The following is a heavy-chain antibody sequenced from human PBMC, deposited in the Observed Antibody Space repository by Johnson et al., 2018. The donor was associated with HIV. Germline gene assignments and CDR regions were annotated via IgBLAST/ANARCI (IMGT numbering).Heavy chain of an antibody. CDR1: GFTFSYAW. J-gene: IGHJ3*02. CDR3: TTGLVPSAKEPVVVGGAFDI. Sequence: VQLVESGGNLVKPGGSLRLSCAASGFTFSYAWMSWVRQAPGKGLEWVGRIKSKTDGGTKDYTAPVKGRFTISRDDSKNTLYLQMNSMKTEDTAVYYCTTGLVPSAKEPVVVGGAFDILGQGTMVTVAS. CDR2: IKSKTDGGTK. V-gene: IGHV3-15*01. D-gene: IGHD2-2*01.